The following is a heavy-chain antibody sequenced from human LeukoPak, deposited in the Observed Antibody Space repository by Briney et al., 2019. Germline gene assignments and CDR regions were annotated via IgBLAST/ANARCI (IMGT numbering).Heavy chain of an antibody. CDR1: GFTVSSNY. CDR2: IYSGGST. V-gene: IGHV3-66*01. Sequence: TGGSLRLSCAASGFTVSSNYMNWVRQAPGKGLEWVSVIYSGGSTYYADSVKGRFTISRDNSKNTLYLQMNSLRAEDTAVYYCARDSAYDSSGYYHAREYWGQGTLVTVSS. J-gene: IGHJ4*02. D-gene: IGHD3-22*01. CDR3: ARDSAYDSSGYYHAREY.